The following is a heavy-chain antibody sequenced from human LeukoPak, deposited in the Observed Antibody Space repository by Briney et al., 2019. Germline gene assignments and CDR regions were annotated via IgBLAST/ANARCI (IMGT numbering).Heavy chain of an antibody. CDR1: GGTFSSYA. Sequence: SVKVSCKASGGTFSSYAISWVRQAPGQGLEWMGGIIPIFGTANYAQKFQGRVTITADESTSTAYMELSSLRSEDTAVYYCARDKGYYGSGRYNYYYYYMDVWGKGATVTISS. CDR3: ARDKGYYGSGRYNYYYYYMDV. J-gene: IGHJ6*03. V-gene: IGHV1-69*13. CDR2: IIPIFGTA. D-gene: IGHD3-10*01.